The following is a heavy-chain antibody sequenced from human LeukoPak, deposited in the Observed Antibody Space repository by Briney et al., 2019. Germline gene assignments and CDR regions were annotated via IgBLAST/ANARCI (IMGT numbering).Heavy chain of an antibody. Sequence: GGSLSLSCAASGFTFSSYSMNWVRQAPGKGLEWVSSISSSSSYIYYTDSVKGRFTLSRDNAKKSLYLQMNSLRAEHTAVYYFARAPHPYCSGGNCIYFDYWGQGTLVTVSS. V-gene: IGHV3-21*01. CDR2: ISSSSSYI. D-gene: IGHD2-15*01. CDR1: GFTFSSYS. J-gene: IGHJ4*02. CDR3: ARAPHPYCSGGNCIYFDY.